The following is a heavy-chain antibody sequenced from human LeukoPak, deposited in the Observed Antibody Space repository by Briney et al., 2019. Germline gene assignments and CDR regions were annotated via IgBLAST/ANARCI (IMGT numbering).Heavy chain of an antibody. CDR2: ITRSSTYK. D-gene: IGHD3-10*01. CDR3: YPHYYGSVNLNWFDP. CDR1: GFPFTNYS. Sequence: GGSLRLFCAASGFPFTNYSMIWVRQTPGKGLEWVSSITRSSTYKYYPASVNARFTISRDNARNSLYLQINSLRVDATAVYYSYPHYYGSVNLNWFDPWGQGTLVTVSS. J-gene: IGHJ5*02. V-gene: IGHV3-21*01.